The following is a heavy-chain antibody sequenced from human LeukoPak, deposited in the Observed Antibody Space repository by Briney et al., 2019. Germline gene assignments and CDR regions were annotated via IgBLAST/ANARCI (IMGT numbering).Heavy chain of an antibody. J-gene: IGHJ5*02. CDR2: TYYRSKWYN. CDR3: ARGSQFGP. V-gene: IGHV6-1*01. Sequence: SPTLSLSFAISGDSVSINSNAWNWIRQSPSRGLEWLGSTYYRSKWYNDYAVSVKSRITDNPDTSKNQFSLHLNSEATEETAVYYCARGSQFGPWCQGTLVTVSS. CDR1: GDSVSINSNA.